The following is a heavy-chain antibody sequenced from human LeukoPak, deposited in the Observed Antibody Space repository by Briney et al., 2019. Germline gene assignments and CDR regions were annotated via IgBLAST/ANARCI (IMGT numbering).Heavy chain of an antibody. CDR3: GKTTVGYSSGQKPAWPVDF. V-gene: IGHV3-23*01. J-gene: IGHJ4*02. CDR2: IFGSGGSP. CDR1: GFTFGSHA. D-gene: IGHD2-15*01. Sequence: GGSLRLSCEASGFTFGSHAMYWVRQAPGKGREWVAGIFGSGGSPHYADSVKGRFTISRDNPRNTVYLQVNSLRDDDTAVYYCGKTTVGYSSGQKPAWPVDFWGQGTLVTVSS.